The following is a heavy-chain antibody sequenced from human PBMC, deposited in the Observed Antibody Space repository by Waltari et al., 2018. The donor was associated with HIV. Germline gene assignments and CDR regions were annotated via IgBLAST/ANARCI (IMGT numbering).Heavy chain of an antibody. CDR2: SNWNGDDL. J-gene: IGHJ6*02. Sequence: EAQLVESGGGVVRPGGSLRLSCVGSGFHFSEYNINWVRQAPGSGLEWVASSNWNGDDLRYADSVKGRFFVSRDNTQDSLHLRMSSLRPEDSAQYFCTRDGAYSYFGFDVWGQG. V-gene: IGHV3-20*04. D-gene: IGHD3-10*01. CDR3: TRDGAYSYFGFDV. CDR1: GFHFSEYN.